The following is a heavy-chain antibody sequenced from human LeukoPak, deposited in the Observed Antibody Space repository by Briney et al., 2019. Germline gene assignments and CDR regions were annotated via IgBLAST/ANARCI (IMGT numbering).Heavy chain of an antibody. CDR2: FDPEDGET. V-gene: IGHV1-24*01. CDR1: GYTLTELS. D-gene: IGHD3-10*01. Sequence: ASVKVSCMVSGYTLTELSMHWVRQAPGKGLEWMGGFDPEDGETIYAQKFQGRVTMTEDTSTDTAYMELSSLRSEDTAVYYCARSLWFGELAVRFDPWGQGTLVTVSS. J-gene: IGHJ5*02. CDR3: ARSLWFGELAVRFDP.